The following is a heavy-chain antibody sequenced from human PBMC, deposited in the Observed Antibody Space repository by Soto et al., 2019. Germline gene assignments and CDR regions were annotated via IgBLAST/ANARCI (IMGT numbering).Heavy chain of an antibody. V-gene: IGHV3-9*01. CDR3: AKEARDGYTDY. CDR2: ISWNSGSI. J-gene: IGHJ4*02. D-gene: IGHD5-12*01. Sequence: GGSLRLSCAASGFTFDDYARHWVRQAPGKGLEWVSGISWNSGSIGYADSVKGRFTISRDNAKNSLYLQMNSLRAEDTALYYCAKEARDGYTDYWGQGTLVTVSS. CDR1: GFTFDDYA.